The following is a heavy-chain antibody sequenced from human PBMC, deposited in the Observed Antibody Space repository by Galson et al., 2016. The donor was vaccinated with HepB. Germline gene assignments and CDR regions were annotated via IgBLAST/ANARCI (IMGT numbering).Heavy chain of an antibody. CDR3: AKDGRIYCSSASCHDHFHY. V-gene: IGHV3-30*18. CDR2: ISYDGSNK. CDR1: GFTFSSSG. D-gene: IGHD2-2*01. Sequence: SLRLSCAASGFTFSSSGMHWVRPAPGKGLEWVAFISYDGSNKKYADSVKGRFTISRDNSKKTLYLQMNSLRAEDTAVYYCAKDGRIYCSSASCHDHFHYWGQGTLVTVSS. J-gene: IGHJ4*02.